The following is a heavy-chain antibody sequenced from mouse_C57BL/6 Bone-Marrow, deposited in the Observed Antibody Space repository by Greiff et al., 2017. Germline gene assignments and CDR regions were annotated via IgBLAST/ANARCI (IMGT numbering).Heavy chain of an antibody. D-gene: IGHD1-1*02. V-gene: IGHV14-4*01. CDR2: IDPENGDT. Sequence: VQLQQSGAELVRPGASVKLSCTASGFNFTDYYMHWVKQRPGQGLEWIGWIDPENGDTEYTAKFQGKATITADTSSSTAYLQLRSLTSEDAAVYYCTRYGLFDYWGQGTTLTVSS. CDR3: TRYGLFDY. CDR1: GFNFTDYY. J-gene: IGHJ2*01.